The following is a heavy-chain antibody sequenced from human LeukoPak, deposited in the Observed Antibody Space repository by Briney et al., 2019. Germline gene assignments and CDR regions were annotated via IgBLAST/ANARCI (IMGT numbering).Heavy chain of an antibody. V-gene: IGHV3-21*01. J-gene: IGHJ4*02. CDR2: ISSSSSSI. D-gene: IGHD6-6*01. CDR1: GFTFSSYA. Sequence: GGSLRLSCAASGFTFSSYAMSWVRQAPGKGLEWVSSISSSSSSIYYADSVKCRFTISRDNAKNSLYLQMNSLRAEDTAVYYCARIYAAAHIDYWGQGTLVTVSS. CDR3: ARIYAAAHIDY.